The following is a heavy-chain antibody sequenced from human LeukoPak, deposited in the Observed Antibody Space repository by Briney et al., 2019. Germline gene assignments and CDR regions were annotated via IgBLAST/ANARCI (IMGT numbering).Heavy chain of an antibody. D-gene: IGHD5-18*01. Sequence: GGSLRLSCAASGFTFSSYSMNWVRPAPGKGLEWVSSISSSSSYIYYADSVKGRFTISRDNAKNSLYLQMNSLRAEDTAVYYCARVGSVDTAMVVDYWGQGTLVTVSS. V-gene: IGHV3-21*01. J-gene: IGHJ4*02. CDR1: GFTFSSYS. CDR3: ARVGSVDTAMVVDY. CDR2: ISSSSSYI.